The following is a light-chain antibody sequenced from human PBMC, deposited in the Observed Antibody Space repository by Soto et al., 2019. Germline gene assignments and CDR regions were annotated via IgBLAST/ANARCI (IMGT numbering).Light chain of an antibody. V-gene: IGKV4-1*01. CDR3: QQYYSTPPLT. J-gene: IGKJ4*01. CDR1: QSVLYSSNNKNY. Sequence: DIVMTQSPDSLAVSLGERATINCKSSQSVLYSSNNKNYLAWYQQKPGQPPKLLIYWASTRESGVTDRFSGSGSGTDFTLTSSSLQAEDVAVYYCQQYYSTPPLTFGGGTKVEIK. CDR2: WAS.